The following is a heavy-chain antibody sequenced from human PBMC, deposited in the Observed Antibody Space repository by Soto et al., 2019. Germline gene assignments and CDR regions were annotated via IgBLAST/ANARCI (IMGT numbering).Heavy chain of an antibody. V-gene: IGHV3-23*01. CDR2: ISGGGDTT. J-gene: IGHJ4*02. D-gene: IGHD3-10*01. CDR1: GFTFNNYA. Sequence: EVQLLESGGGLVQPGGSLRLSCAASGFTFNNYAMSWVRQAPGKGLEWVSAISGGGDTTSYADSVKGRFTVSRDGSKNTMYLQMNSLRGEDTAVYYCARGLGGTGSLTPRVDFWGQGTLVTVSS. CDR3: ARGLGGTGSLTPRVDF.